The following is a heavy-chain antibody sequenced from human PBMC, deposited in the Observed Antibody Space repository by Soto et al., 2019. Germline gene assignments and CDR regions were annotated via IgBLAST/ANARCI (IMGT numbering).Heavy chain of an antibody. J-gene: IGHJ6*02. CDR1: GYTFTSYG. CDR2: ISAKKGNT. V-gene: IGHV1-18*04. D-gene: IGHD2-21*02. Sequence: QGQLVQSGAEVKKPGASVKVSCKASGYTFTSYGISWVRQAPGQGLEWMGWISAKKGNTKYAQKFQGRVTMTTDTSASNAYRGLRTLRSDDPAVYYWARETLSPDFYAPGRHVGAQGPTVPFPS. CDR3: ARETLSPDFYAPGRHV.